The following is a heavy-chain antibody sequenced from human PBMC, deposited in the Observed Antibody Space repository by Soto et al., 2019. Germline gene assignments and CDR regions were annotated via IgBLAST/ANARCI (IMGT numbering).Heavy chain of an antibody. J-gene: IGHJ4*02. V-gene: IGHV1-69*04. CDR3: ARDGEDCSSTSCYEYYFDY. Sequence: ASVKVSCKSSGGTFSSYTISCVRQAPGQGLEWMGRIIPILGIANYAQKFQGRVTITADKSTSTAYMELSSLRSEDTAVYYCARDGEDCSSTSCYEYYFDYWGQGTLVTVSS. CDR1: GGTFSSYT. D-gene: IGHD2-2*01. CDR2: IIPILGIA.